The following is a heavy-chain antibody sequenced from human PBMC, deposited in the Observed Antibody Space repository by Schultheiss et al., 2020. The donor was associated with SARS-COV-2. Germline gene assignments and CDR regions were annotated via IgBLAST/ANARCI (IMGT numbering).Heavy chain of an antibody. CDR3: AGGGNSDVVRGP. V-gene: IGHV4-4*07. Sequence: SETLSLTCTVSGVSLSTYYWSWIRQPAGKGLEWIGRIYTSGSTNYNPSLKSRVTISVDTSKNQFSLKLSSVTAADTAVYYCAGGGNSDVVRGPWGQGTLVTVSS. CDR1: GVSLSTYY. J-gene: IGHJ5*02. D-gene: IGHD4-23*01. CDR2: IYTSGST.